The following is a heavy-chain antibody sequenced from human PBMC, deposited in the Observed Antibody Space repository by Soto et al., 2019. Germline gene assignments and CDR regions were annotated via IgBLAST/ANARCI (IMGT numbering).Heavy chain of an antibody. CDR1: GGSISSYY. CDR2: IYYSGST. V-gene: IGHV4-59*08. D-gene: IGHD2-15*01. J-gene: IGHJ5*02. Sequence: PSETLSLTYTVSGGSISSYYWSWIRQPPGKGLEWIGYIYYSGSTNYNPSLKSRVTISVDTSKNQFSLKLSSVTAADTAVYYCARQCSGGSCYNPDWFDPWGQGTLVTVSS. CDR3: ARQCSGGSCYNPDWFDP.